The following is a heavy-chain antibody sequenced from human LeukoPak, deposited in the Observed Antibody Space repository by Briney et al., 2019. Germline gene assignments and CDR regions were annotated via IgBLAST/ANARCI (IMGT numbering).Heavy chain of an antibody. CDR3: AKDRGDCSSTSCYLSD. CDR2: ISTTGGGT. V-gene: IGHV3-23*01. CDR1: GFTFSSYA. Sequence: GGSLRLSCAASGFTFSSYAMTWVRQAPGKGLEWVSAISTTGGGTYYADSVKGRFTISRDNSKNTLYLQMNSLRAEDMAVYSCAKDRGDCSSTSCYLSDWGQGTLVTVSS. D-gene: IGHD2-2*01. J-gene: IGHJ4*02.